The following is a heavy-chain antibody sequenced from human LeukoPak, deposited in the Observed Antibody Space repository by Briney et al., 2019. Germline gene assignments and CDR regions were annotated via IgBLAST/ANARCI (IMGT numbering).Heavy chain of an antibody. Sequence: GGSLKISCQGSGSTFTSYWSAWAGRLPGKGLEGMGIIYPGDSDTRYSPSFQGQVTISADKSISTAYLQWSSLKASDTAMYYCARQGETSSSFNWFDPWGQGTLVTVSS. CDR1: GSTFTSYW. V-gene: IGHV5-51*01. J-gene: IGHJ5*02. D-gene: IGHD6-6*01. CDR2: IYPGDSDT. CDR3: ARQGETSSSFNWFDP.